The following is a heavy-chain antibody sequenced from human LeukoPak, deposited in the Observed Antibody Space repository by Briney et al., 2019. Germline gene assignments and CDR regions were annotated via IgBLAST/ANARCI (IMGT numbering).Heavy chain of an antibody. CDR3: AKGQSNSIAAAFDP. Sequence: PGGSLRLSCAASGFTFSSYEMNWVRQAPGKGPEWDSYISSSGSGGSTYYADSVKGRFTISRDNSKNTLYLQMNSLRAEDTAVYYCAKGQSNSIAAAFDPWGQGTLVTVSS. J-gene: IGHJ5*02. CDR1: GFTFSSYE. V-gene: IGHV3-23*01. CDR2: ISSSGSGGST. D-gene: IGHD6-13*01.